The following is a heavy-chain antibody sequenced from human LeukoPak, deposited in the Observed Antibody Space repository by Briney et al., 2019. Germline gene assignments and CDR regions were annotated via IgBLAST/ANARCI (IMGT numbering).Heavy chain of an antibody. CDR3: ARSDSSITIFGVVFVNSIDY. Sequence: ASVKVSCKASGYTFTSYDINWVRQATGQGLEWMGWMSPNSGNTGYAQKFQGRVTITRNTSISTAYMELSSLRSEDTAVYYCARSDSSITIFGVVFVNSIDYWGQGTLVTVSS. J-gene: IGHJ4*02. CDR1: GYTFTSYD. V-gene: IGHV1-8*03. CDR2: MSPNSGNT. D-gene: IGHD3-3*01.